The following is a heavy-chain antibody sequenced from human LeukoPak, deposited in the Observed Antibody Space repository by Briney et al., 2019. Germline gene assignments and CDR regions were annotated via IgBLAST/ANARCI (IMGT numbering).Heavy chain of an antibody. J-gene: IGHJ6*03. D-gene: IGHD2-2*01. CDR2: IIPIFGTA. V-gene: IGHV1-69*05. Sequence: ASVRVSCKASGGTFSSYAISWVRQAPGQGLEWMGGIIPIFGTANYAQKFQGRVTITTDESTSTAYMELSSLRSEDTAVYYCARGVVVPAAIVDYYYYMDVWGKGTTVTVSS. CDR3: ARGVVVPAAIVDYYYYMDV. CDR1: GGTFSSYA.